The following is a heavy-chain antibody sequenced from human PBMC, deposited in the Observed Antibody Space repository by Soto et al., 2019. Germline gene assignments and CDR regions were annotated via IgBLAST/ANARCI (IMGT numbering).Heavy chain of an antibody. CDR3: ASSPTTMFQPLDY. CDR1: VYTLAHDY. J-gene: IGHJ4*02. V-gene: IGHV1-2*02. Sequence: ASLEVSFQDSVYTLAHDYIHCVRQAPGQGLEWMAWISPYSGGSNYAQNFQGSVTVTRDTSIGTAYMEVSRLTSDDTAVYFCASSPTTMFQPLDYWGPGTLVTVS. CDR2: ISPYSGGS. D-gene: IGHD3-10*02.